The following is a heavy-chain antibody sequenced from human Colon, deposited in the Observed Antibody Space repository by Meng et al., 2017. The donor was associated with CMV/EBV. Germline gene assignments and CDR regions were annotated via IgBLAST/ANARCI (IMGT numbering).Heavy chain of an antibody. Sequence: GESLKISCAASGFTFSSYSMNWVRQAPGKGPEWVSYISSSSATTHHTDSVKGRFTISRDNAKNSLYLQMNSLRAEDTAVYYCAREMRLPAAKGRYGMDVWGQGTTVTVSS. CDR3: AREMRLPAAKGRYGMDV. V-gene: IGHV3-48*04. CDR2: ISSSSATT. CDR1: GFTFSSYS. J-gene: IGHJ6*02. D-gene: IGHD2-2*01.